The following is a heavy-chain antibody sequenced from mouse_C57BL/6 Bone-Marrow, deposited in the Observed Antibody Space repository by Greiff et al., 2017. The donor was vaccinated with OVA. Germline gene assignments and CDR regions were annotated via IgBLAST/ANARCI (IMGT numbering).Heavy chain of an antibody. Sequence: QVQLQQSGAELVKPGASVKLSCKASGYTFTSYWMHWVKQRPGQGLEWIGLIHPNSGSTNYNEKFKSKATLTVDKSSNTAYMQLSSLISEDSAVYYWARSGGPWWYCDVWGTGTTGTVSS. J-gene: IGHJ1*03. CDR2: IHPNSGST. D-gene: IGHD3-1*01. V-gene: IGHV1-64*01. CDR1: GYTFTSYW. CDR3: ARSGGPWWYCDV.